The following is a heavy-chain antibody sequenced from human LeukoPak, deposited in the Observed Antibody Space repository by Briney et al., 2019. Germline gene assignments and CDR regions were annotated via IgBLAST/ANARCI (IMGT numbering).Heavy chain of an antibody. CDR3: AKYGGHHLDH. CDR2: INHSGST. D-gene: IGHD2-21*01. J-gene: IGHJ4*02. V-gene: IGHV4-34*01. CDR1: GGSFSGYY. Sequence: PSETLSLTCAVYGGSFSGYYWSWIRQPPGKGLEWIGEINHSGSTNYNASLKSRVTISVDTSRNQFSLKLTSMTAADTAVYHCAKYGGHHLDHWGQGTLVTVSS.